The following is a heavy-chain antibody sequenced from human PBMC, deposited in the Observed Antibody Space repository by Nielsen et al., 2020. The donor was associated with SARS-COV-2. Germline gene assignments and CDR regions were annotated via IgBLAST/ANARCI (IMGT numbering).Heavy chain of an antibody. Sequence: ASVKVSCKASGYTFTNYGISWVRQAPGQGLEWMGWISAHNGNTKYAQKLQGRVTMTTDTSTSTAYMELRSLRSDDTAVYYCARGILTSGSYYYYYGMDVWGQGTTVTVSS. CDR1: GYTFTNYG. D-gene: IGHD1-26*01. V-gene: IGHV1-18*01. CDR2: ISAHNGNT. J-gene: IGHJ6*02. CDR3: ARGILTSGSYYYYYGMDV.